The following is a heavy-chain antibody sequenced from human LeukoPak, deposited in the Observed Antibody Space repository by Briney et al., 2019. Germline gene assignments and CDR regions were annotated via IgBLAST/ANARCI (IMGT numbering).Heavy chain of an antibody. CDR1: GFTFSIYA. Sequence: PGGSLRLSCAASGFTFSIYAMSWVRQAPGKGLEWVSTVSGSGHSTFYADSVKGRFTISRDDSKNTLYLQLNSLRVEDTAVYYCARARDWRGRGIENDYWGQGTLVTVSS. V-gene: IGHV3-23*01. D-gene: IGHD3-10*01. J-gene: IGHJ4*02. CDR3: ARARDWRGRGIENDY. CDR2: VSGSGHST.